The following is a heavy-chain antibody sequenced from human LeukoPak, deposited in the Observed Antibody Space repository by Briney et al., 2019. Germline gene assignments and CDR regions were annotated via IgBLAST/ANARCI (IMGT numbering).Heavy chain of an antibody. D-gene: IGHD3-9*01. CDR1: GFTFSSYA. CDR2: ISGSGGST. CDR3: AKRASDYDILTGYPSSYYYYYMDV. J-gene: IGHJ6*03. V-gene: IGHV3-23*01. Sequence: GGSLRLSCAASGFTFSSYAMSWVRQAPGKGLEWVSAISGSGGSTYYADSVKGRFTISRDNSKNTLYLQMNSLRAEDTAVYYCAKRASDYDILTGYPSSYYYYYMDVWGKGTTVTISS.